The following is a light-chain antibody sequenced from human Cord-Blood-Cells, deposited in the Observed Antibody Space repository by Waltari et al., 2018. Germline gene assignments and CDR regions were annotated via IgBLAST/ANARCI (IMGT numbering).Light chain of an antibody. J-gene: IGLJ3*02. CDR2: EGS. V-gene: IGLV2-23*01. CDR1: SSDVGRYNL. CDR3: CSYAGSWV. Sequence: QSALTQPASVSGSPGQSITISCTGTSSDVGRYNLVPWYQQHPGKAPKLMIYEGSKRPSGVSNRFSGSKSGNTASLTISGLQAEDEADYYCCSYAGSWVFGGGTKLTVL.